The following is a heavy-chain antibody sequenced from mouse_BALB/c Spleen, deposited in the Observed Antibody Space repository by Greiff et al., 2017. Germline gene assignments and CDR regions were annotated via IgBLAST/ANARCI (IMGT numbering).Heavy chain of an antibody. J-gene: IGHJ3*01. V-gene: IGHV3-2*02. Sequence: EVKLQESGPGLVKPSQSLSLTCTVTGYSITSDYAWNWIRQFPGNKLEWMGYISYSGSTSYNPSLKSRISITRDTSKNQFFLQLNSVTTEDTATYYCARRDGKGWFAYWGQGTLVTVSA. CDR1: GYSITSDYA. D-gene: IGHD2-1*01. CDR3: ARRDGKGWFAY. CDR2: ISYSGST.